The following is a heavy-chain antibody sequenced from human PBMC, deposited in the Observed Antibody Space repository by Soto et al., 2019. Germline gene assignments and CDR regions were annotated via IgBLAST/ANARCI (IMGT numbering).Heavy chain of an antibody. V-gene: IGHV3-23*01. D-gene: IGHD6-13*01. Sequence: GGSLRLSCAASGFTFSSYAMSWVRQAPGKGLEWVSAISGSGGSTYYADSVKGQFTISRDNSKNTLYLQMNSLRAEDTAVYYCAKGSGYSSSWKFDYWGQGTLVTVYS. J-gene: IGHJ4*02. CDR1: GFTFSSYA. CDR2: ISGSGGST. CDR3: AKGSGYSSSWKFDY.